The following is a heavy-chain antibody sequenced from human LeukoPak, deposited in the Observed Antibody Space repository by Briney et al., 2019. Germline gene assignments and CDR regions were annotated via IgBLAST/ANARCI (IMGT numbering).Heavy chain of an antibody. D-gene: IGHD3-3*01. CDR1: GGSISSYY. CDR2: IYYSGST. J-gene: IGHJ6*02. V-gene: IGHV4-59*01. Sequence: SETPSLTCTVSGGSISSYYWSWIRQPPGKGLEWIGYIYYSGSTNYNPSLKSRVTISVDTSKNQFSLKLSSVTAADTAVYYCARVYYDFWSGYYRPYYYGMDVWGQGTTVTVSS. CDR3: ARVYYDFWSGYYRPYYYGMDV.